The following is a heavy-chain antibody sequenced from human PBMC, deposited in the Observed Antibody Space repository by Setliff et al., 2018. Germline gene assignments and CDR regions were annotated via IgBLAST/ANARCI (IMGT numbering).Heavy chain of an antibody. CDR1: GASITSGGFY. CDR3: ARSPSSGAYWNPRPFYSDY. Sequence: SETLSLTCSVSGASITSGGFYWTWIRQPAGKGLEWIGHISPSGSTTYNPSVKSRVTISLDTSKNHFSLKLDSVTAADSALYYCARSPSSGAYWNPRPFYSDYWARGTLVTVSS. V-gene: IGHV4-61*09. J-gene: IGHJ4*02. CDR2: ISPSGST. D-gene: IGHD1-26*01.